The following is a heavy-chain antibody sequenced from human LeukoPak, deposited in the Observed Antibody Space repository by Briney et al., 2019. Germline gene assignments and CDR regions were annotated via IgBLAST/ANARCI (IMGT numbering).Heavy chain of an antibody. V-gene: IGHV4-59*08. CDR1: GGSISSYS. CDR2: IYYSGST. CDR3: AREGTATSFDY. Sequence: SETLSLTCTVSGGSISSYSWSWIRQPPGKGLEWIGYIYYSGSTNYNPSLKSRVTISLDTSKNQFSLKPTSVTAADTAVYYCAREGTATSFDYWGQGTLVTVSS. J-gene: IGHJ4*02.